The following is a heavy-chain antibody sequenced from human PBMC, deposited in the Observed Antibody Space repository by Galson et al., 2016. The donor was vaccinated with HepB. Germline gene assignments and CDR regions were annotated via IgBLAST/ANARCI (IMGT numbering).Heavy chain of an antibody. CDR2: INHGGGER. D-gene: IGHD1-14*01. J-gene: IGHJ5*02. V-gene: IGHV3-7*03. CDR1: GFTFSRYW. CDR3: ARQDFRLEPEEINWFDP. Sequence: LRLSCAAFGFTFSRYWMNWVRQVPGKGLEWVASINHGGGERYYVDSVKGRFTISRDNAKKSLYLQMDSLRVEDTAVYYCARQDFRLEPEEINWFDPWGQGTLVTVSS.